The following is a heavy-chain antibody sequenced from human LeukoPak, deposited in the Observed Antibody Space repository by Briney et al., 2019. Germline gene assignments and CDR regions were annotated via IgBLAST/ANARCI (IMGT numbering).Heavy chain of an antibody. CDR3: ARGTEMATINYNWFDP. CDR1: GFTVSSNY. CDR2: ISSSSSYI. V-gene: IGHV3-21*01. Sequence: GGSLRLSCAASGFTVSSNYMSWVRQAPGKGLEWVSSISSSSSYIYYADSVKGRFTISRDNAKNSLYLQMNSLRAEDTAVYYCARGTEMATINYNWFDPWGQGTLVTVSS. J-gene: IGHJ5*02. D-gene: IGHD5-24*01.